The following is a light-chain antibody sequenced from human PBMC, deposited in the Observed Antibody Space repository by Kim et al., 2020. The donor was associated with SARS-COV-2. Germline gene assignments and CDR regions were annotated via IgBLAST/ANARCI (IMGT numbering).Light chain of an antibody. CDR3: QAWDNTWV. J-gene: IGLJ3*02. CDR2: QDT. V-gene: IGLV3-1*01. Sequence: SYDLTQPPSVSVSPGQTVTITCSGDKLGDKHSSWYQQQPGQAPVLVIYQDTKRPSGIPERFAGSNSGNTATLTISGAQAMDEADYYCQAWDNTWVFGGGT. CDR1: KLGDKH.